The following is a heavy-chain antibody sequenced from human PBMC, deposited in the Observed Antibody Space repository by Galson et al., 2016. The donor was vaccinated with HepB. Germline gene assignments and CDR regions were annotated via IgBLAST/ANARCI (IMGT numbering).Heavy chain of an antibody. CDR2: ISYDGSDK. D-gene: IGHD3-10*01. J-gene: IGHJ4*02. CDR3: AKERWGYYGQH. CDR1: GYIFSGYA. V-gene: IGHV3-30-3*01. Sequence: SLRLSCAASGYIFSGYAMHWVRQAPGKGLEWLSLISYDGSDKYYADSVRGRFTISRDSSKNTLYLEMNSLRPEDTAVYYCAKERWGYYGQHWGQGTLVTVSS.